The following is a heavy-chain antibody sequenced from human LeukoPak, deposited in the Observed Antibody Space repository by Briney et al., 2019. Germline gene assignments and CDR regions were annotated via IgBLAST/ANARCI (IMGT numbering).Heavy chain of an antibody. Sequence: GGSLRLSCAASGFTFSSYEMNWVRQAPGKGLEWVSYISSSGSTIYYADSVKGRFTISRDNAKNLLYLQMNSLRAEDMAVYYCARGAYAFDIWGQGTMVTVSS. V-gene: IGHV3-48*03. J-gene: IGHJ3*02. CDR2: ISSSGSTI. CDR3: ARGAYAFDI. CDR1: GFTFSSYE.